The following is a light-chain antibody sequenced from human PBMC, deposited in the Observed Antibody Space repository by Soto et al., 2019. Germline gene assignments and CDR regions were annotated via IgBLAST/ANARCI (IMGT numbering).Light chain of an antibody. CDR2: DVS. CDR3: CSYTGSYSYV. J-gene: IGLJ1*01. CDR1: ISDVGAYNY. V-gene: IGLV2-14*01. Sequence: QSALTQPASVSGSPGQSITISCAGTISDVGAYNYVSWYQQHPGKAPKLMIYDVSYRPSGVSHRFSGSKSAKTASLTISGLQAEDEADYYCCSYTGSYSYVFGIGTKLTVL.